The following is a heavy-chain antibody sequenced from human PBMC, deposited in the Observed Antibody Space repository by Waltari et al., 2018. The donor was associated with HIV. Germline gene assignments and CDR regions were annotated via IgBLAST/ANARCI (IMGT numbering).Heavy chain of an antibody. V-gene: IGHV4-59*01. CDR2: IYYSGST. CDR3: ARGGVVTTYDY. J-gene: IGHJ4*02. Sequence: QVKLQESGPGLVKPLETLSLTCTGSGGSIGSYYWSWIRQPPGKGLEWIGYIYYSGSTNYNPSLKSRVTISVDTSKNQFSLNLTSVTAADTAVYYCARGGVVTTYDYWGQGTLVTVSS. CDR1: GGSIGSYY. D-gene: IGHD2-21*02.